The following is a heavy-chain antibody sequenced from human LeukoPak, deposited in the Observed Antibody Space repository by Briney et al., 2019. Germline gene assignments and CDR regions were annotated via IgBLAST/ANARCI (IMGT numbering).Heavy chain of an antibody. CDR1: GFTFSSYA. Sequence: QPGGSLRLSCAVSGFTFSSYAMSWVRQAPGKGLEWVSAISGSGGSTYYADSVKGRFTISRDNSKNTLYLQMNSLGAEDTAVYYCARGPSGYHNTGGQGTLVTVSS. V-gene: IGHV3-23*01. D-gene: IGHD5-12*01. CDR3: ARGPSGYHNT. CDR2: ISGSGGST. J-gene: IGHJ4*02.